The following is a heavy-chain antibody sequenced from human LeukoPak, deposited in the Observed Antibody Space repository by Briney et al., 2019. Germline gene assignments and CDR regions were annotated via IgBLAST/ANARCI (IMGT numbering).Heavy chain of an antibody. D-gene: IGHD6-19*01. CDR3: AREGGWLDFDY. CDR2: INAGNGNT. V-gene: IGHV1-3*01. Sequence: VASVKVSCKASGYTFTSYAMHWVRQAPGQRLEWMGWINAGNGNTKYSQKFKGRVTITRDTSASTAYMELSSLRSEDTAVYYCAREGGWLDFDYWGQGTLVTVSS. J-gene: IGHJ4*02. CDR1: GYTFTSYA.